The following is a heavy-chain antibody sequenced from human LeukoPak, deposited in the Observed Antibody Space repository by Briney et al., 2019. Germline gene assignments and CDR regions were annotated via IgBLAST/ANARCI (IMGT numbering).Heavy chain of an antibody. Sequence: KPSETLSLTCTVSGGSISSYYWNWIRQPPGKGLEWIGYIYYSGSTNYNPSLKSRVTISVDKSKNQFSLKLSSVTAADTAVYYCARQLFGVVIPGSGWFDPWGQGTLVTVSS. CDR3: ARQLFGVVIPGSGWFDP. CDR2: IYYSGST. D-gene: IGHD3-3*01. V-gene: IGHV4-59*08. CDR1: GGSISSYY. J-gene: IGHJ5*02.